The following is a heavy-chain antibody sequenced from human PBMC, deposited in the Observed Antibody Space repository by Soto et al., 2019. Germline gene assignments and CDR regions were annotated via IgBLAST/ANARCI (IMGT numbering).Heavy chain of an antibody. D-gene: IGHD1-26*01. J-gene: IGHJ6*02. V-gene: IGHV3-30*18. CDR1: GFTFSSYG. CDR3: AKDQGSGKIKLKYYYYGMDV. Sequence: GGSLRLSCAASGFTFSSYGMHWVRQAPGKGLEWVAVISYDGSNKYYADSVKGRFAISRDNSKNTLYLQMNSLRAEDTAVYYCAKDQGSGKIKLKYYYYGMDVWGQGTTVTVSS. CDR2: ISYDGSNK.